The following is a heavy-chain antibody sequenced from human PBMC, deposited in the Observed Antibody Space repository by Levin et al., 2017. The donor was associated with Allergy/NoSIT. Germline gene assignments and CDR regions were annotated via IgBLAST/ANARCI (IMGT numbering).Heavy chain of an antibody. CDR2: IYPGDSDT. D-gene: IGHD1-1*01. J-gene: IGHJ6*03. CDR1: GSSFTSYW. V-gene: IGHV5-51*01. CDR3: ARRGTRDYYYYMDV. Sequence: GGSLRLSCQGSGSSFTSYWIDWVRQMPGKGLEWMGIIYPGDSDTRYSPSFQGQVTISADKSISTAYLQWSSLKASDTAIYYCARRGTRDYYYYMDVWGKGTTVTVSS.